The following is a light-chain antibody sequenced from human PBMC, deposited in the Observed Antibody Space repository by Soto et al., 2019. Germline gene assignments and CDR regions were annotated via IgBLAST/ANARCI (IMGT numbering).Light chain of an antibody. V-gene: IGKV1-5*01. CDR3: QQYHDYWT. CDR1: QSISGW. J-gene: IGKJ1*01. Sequence: DIQMTQSPSTLSASIGDRVTITCRASQSISGWLAWYQQKPGKAPKLLISDVSSLESGVPSRFSGSGSGTEFTLTISSLQPDEFAVYYCQQYHDYWTFGPGTKVEVK. CDR2: DVS.